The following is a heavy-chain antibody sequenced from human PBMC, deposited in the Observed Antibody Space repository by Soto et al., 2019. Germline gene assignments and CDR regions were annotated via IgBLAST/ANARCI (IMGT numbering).Heavy chain of an antibody. J-gene: IGHJ5*02. Sequence: TLSLTCAVYGGSFSGYYWSWIRQPPGKGLEWIGEINHSGSTNYNPSLKSRVTISVDTSKNQFSLKLSSVTAADTAVYYCARGYCSSTSCYADPWGQGTLVTVS. CDR1: GGSFSGYY. CDR2: INHSGST. V-gene: IGHV4-34*01. D-gene: IGHD2-2*01. CDR3: ARGYCSSTSCYADP.